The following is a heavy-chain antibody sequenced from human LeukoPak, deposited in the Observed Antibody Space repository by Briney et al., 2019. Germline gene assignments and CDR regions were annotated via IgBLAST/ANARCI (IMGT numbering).Heavy chain of an antibody. CDR1: GFTFSAYG. D-gene: IGHD5-18*01. CDR3: ARDYTAMVG. J-gene: IGHJ4*02. V-gene: IGHV3-48*01. Sequence: PGGSLRLSCAASGFTFSAYGMNWVRQAPGKGLEWVSFIGTTSSTIYYADSVRGRFTISRDNAKNSLYLQMNSLRAEDTAVYYCARDYTAMVGWGQGTLVTVSS. CDR2: IGTTSSTI.